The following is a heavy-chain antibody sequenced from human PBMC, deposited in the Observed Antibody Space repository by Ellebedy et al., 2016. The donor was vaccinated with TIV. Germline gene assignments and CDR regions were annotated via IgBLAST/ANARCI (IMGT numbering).Heavy chain of an antibody. D-gene: IGHD3-9*01. V-gene: IGHV3-21*01. J-gene: IGHJ6*02. CDR3: ARDTSRNYDILTGYYTPYYYGMDV. CDR2: ISSSSSYI. CDR1: GFPFSNYS. Sequence: GESLKISXAASGFPFSNYSMNWVRQAPGKGLEWVSSISSSSSYIYYADSVKGRFIISRDNAKNSLYLQMNSLRAEDTAGYYCARDTSRNYDILTGYYTPYYYGMDVWGQGTTVTVSS.